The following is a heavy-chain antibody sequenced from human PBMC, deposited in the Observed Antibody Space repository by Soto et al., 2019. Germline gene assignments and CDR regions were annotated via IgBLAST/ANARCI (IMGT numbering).Heavy chain of an antibody. V-gene: IGHV4-34*01. CDR3: ARDREYYYDSSGYYYYCGMDV. CDR2: INHSGST. J-gene: IGHJ6*02. D-gene: IGHD3-22*01. Sequence: SETLSLTCAVYGGSFSGYYWSWIRQPPGKGLEWIGEINHSGSTNYNPSLKSRVTISVDTSKNQFSLKLSSVTAADTAVYYCARDREYYYDSSGYYYYCGMDVWGQGTTVTVSS. CDR1: GGSFSGYY.